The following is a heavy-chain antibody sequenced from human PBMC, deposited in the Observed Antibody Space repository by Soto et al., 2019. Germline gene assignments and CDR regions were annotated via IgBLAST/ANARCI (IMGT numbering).Heavy chain of an antibody. CDR3: ARVFAIFGVVIVRAFDI. CDR1: GGSISSGGYY. V-gene: IGHV4-31*03. CDR2: IYYSGST. J-gene: IGHJ3*02. D-gene: IGHD3-3*01. Sequence: SETLSLTCTVSGGSISSGGYYWSWIRQHPGKGLEWIGYIYYSGSTYYNPSLKSRVTISVDTSKNQFSLKLSSVTAADTAVYYCARVFAIFGVVIVRAFDIWGQGTMVTVSS.